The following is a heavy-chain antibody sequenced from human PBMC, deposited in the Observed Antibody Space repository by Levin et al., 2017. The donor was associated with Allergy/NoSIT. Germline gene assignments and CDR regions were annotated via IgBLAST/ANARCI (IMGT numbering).Heavy chain of an antibody. CDR3: AREVLTALNSADY. D-gene: IGHD2-21*02. J-gene: IGHJ4*02. V-gene: IGHV4-31*03. CDR1: GGSISSGTYY. CDR2: IYYSGST. Sequence: SETLSLTCTVSGGSISSGTYYWSWIRQHPGKGLEWIGYIYYSGSTYYNPSLKSRVTISVDTSKNQFSLKLSSVTGADTAVYYCAREVLTALNSADYWGQGALVTVSS.